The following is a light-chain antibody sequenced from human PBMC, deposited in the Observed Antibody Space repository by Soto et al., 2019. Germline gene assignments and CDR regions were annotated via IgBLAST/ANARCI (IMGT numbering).Light chain of an antibody. CDR2: DAS. Sequence: EIVLKKSPGTLSLSPGERATLSCRASQSVYSSYLAWSQQKPGQAPRLLIYDASSRATGIPDRFSGSGSGTDFTLTISRLEPEDFAVYYCQQYGNLWTFGQGTKLEI. CDR1: QSVYSSY. J-gene: IGKJ2*02. CDR3: QQYGNLWT. V-gene: IGKV3-20*01.